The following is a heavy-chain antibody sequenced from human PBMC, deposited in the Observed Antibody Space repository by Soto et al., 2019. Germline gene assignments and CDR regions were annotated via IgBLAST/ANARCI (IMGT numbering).Heavy chain of an antibody. Sequence: SVKVSCNASGYTFTAYYIHWVREAPGQGLEWMGWINPNDGGTNYAQNFHDRVTMTSDTSITTAYMKLSRLTSDDTAVYFCARDTYSGTYVHWGQGTLVTVSS. J-gene: IGHJ4*02. V-gene: IGHV1-2*02. CDR2: INPNDGGT. CDR3: ARDTYSGTYVH. D-gene: IGHD1-26*01. CDR1: GYTFTAYY.